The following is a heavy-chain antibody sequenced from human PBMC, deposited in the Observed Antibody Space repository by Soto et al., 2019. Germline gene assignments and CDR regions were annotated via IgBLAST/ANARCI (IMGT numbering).Heavy chain of an antibody. Sequence: QVQLQESGPGLVKPSQTLSLTCTVSGGSISSGGYYWSWIRQHPGKGLEWIGYIYYSGSTYYNPSLQGRVNISVDTSKNQFSLKLSSVTAADTAVYYCAGGRGIVATINRSLLFDYWGQGTLVTVSS. CDR1: GGSISSGGYY. CDR3: AGGRGIVATINRSLLFDY. J-gene: IGHJ4*02. CDR2: IYYSGST. D-gene: IGHD5-12*01. V-gene: IGHV4-31*03.